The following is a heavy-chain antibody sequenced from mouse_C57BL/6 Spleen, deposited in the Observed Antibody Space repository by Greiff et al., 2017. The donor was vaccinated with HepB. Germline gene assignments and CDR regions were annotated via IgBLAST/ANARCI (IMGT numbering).Heavy chain of an antibody. D-gene: IGHD2-3*01. Sequence: EVKLMESGPGLVKPSQSLSLTCSVTGYSITSGYYWNWIRQFPGNKLEWMGYISYDGSNNYNPSLKNRISITRDTSKNQFFLKLNSVTTEDTATYYCARVIYDGYHWYFDVWGTGTTVTVSS. V-gene: IGHV3-6*01. CDR2: ISYDGSN. J-gene: IGHJ1*03. CDR3: ARVIYDGYHWYFDV. CDR1: GYSITSGYY.